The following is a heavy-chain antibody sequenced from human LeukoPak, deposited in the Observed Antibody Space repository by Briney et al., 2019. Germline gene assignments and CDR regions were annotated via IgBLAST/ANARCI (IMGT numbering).Heavy chain of an antibody. V-gene: IGHV4-39*07. J-gene: IGHJ1*01. CDR3: AGGSSWYGRYFQH. Sequence: PSETLSLTCTVSGGSIITNSYYFGWIRQPPGKGLEWIGEINHSGSTNYNPSLKSRVTISVDTSKNQFSLKLSSVTAADTAVYYCAGGSSWYGRYFQHWGQGTLVTVSS. D-gene: IGHD6-13*01. CDR2: INHSGST. CDR1: GGSIITNSYY.